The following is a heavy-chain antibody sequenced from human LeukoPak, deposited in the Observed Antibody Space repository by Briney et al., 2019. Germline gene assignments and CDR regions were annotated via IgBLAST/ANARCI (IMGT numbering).Heavy chain of an antibody. D-gene: IGHD5-18*01. CDR1: GYSFTSYW. J-gene: IGHJ4*02. CDR3: ARRGEAMDPFDY. CDR2: IYPGDSDT. Sequence: GESLKISCKDSGYSFTSYWIGWVRLMPGKGLEWMGIIYPGDSDTRYSPSFQGQVTISADKSINTAYLQWSSLKASDTAIYYCARRGEAMDPFDYWGRGTLVTVSS. V-gene: IGHV5-51*01.